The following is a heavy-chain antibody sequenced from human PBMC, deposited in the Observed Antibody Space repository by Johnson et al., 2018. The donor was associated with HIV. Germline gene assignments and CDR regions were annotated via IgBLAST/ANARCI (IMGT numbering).Heavy chain of an antibody. CDR1: GFTFSTFG. CDR3: AKERTDNSGWYVGAFDI. V-gene: IGHV3-30*02. CDR2: IRHDGSNK. J-gene: IGHJ3*02. D-gene: IGHD6-19*01. Sequence: QVQLVESGGGVVQPGGSLRLSCAASGFTFSTFGMHWVRQAPGKGLEWVSFIRHDGSNKYYRDAVKGRVTISRDNSRDTLYLQMNSLRAEDTAVYYCAKERTDNSGWYVGAFDIWGRGTMVTVSS.